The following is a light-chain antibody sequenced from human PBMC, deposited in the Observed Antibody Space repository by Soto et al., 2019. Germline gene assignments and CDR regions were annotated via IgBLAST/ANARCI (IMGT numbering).Light chain of an antibody. CDR2: GAS. CDR1: QSISNH. V-gene: IGKV1-39*01. CDR3: QQSHSFPRT. J-gene: IGKJ2*02. Sequence: DIQMTQSPSSLSASVGDRVTITCRSSQSISNHLNWYQERPGKAPKVLIYGASTLQSGVPSRFSGRGSGTDFTLTISSLQPTDFATYYCQQSHSFPRTFGQGTRLDIK.